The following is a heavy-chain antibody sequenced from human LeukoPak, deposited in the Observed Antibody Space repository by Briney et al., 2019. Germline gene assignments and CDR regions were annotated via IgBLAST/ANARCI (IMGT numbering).Heavy chain of an antibody. Sequence: GESLKISCKGSGYTFTNYWIGWVRQMPGKGLEWMGIIYPGDSDTTYSPSFQGQVTISADKSISTAYLQWSGLKASDTAMYYCARLLYYDFWSGYYLWGQGTLVTVSS. CDR1: GYTFTNYW. D-gene: IGHD3-3*01. CDR3: ARLLYYDFWSGYYL. CDR2: IYPGDSDT. V-gene: IGHV5-51*01. J-gene: IGHJ4*02.